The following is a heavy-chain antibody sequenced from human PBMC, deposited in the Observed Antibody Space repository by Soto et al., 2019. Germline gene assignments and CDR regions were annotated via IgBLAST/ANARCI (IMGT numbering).Heavy chain of an antibody. CDR2: IWYDGSNK. J-gene: IGHJ4*02. CDR1: GFTFSSYG. Sequence: LRLSCAASGFTFSSYGMHWVRQAPGKGLEWVAVIWYDGSNKYYADSVKGRFTISRDNSKNTLYLQMNSLRAEDTAVYYCARAGDDYGDYVDYFDYWGQGTLVTVSS. D-gene: IGHD4-17*01. CDR3: ARAGDDYGDYVDYFDY. V-gene: IGHV3-33*01.